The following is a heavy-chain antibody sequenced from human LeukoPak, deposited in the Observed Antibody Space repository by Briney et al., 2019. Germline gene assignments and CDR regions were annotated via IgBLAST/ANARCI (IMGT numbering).Heavy chain of an antibody. CDR3: AKDFPLPEYCTSTSCPSFDY. Sequence: GGSLRLSCAASGFTFSNYAMSWVRQAPGKGLEWVSAISGSGRSTYYADSVKGRFTISRDNSKNTLYLQMNSLRAEDTAIYYCAKDFPLPEYCTSTSCPSFDYWGQGTLVTVSS. D-gene: IGHD2-2*01. J-gene: IGHJ4*02. V-gene: IGHV3-23*01. CDR1: GFTFSNYA. CDR2: ISGSGRST.